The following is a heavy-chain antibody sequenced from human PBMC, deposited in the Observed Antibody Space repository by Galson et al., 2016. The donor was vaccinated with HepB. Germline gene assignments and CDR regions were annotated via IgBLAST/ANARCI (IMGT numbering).Heavy chain of an antibody. Sequence: SLRLSCADSTFTFSNYWMTWVRQAPGKGLEWVANIKPDGSEKYYVDSVKGRFTISRDNAKNSLYLQMNSLRAEVTALYYCATSNSYGYVHWGQGALVTVSS. D-gene: IGHD5-18*01. J-gene: IGHJ4*02. CDR1: TFTFSNYW. CDR3: ATSNSYGYVH. V-gene: IGHV3-7*03. CDR2: IKPDGSEK.